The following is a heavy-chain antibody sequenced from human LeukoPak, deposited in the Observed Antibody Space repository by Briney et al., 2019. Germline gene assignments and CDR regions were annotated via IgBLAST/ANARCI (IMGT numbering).Heavy chain of an antibody. CDR2: IKSKTDGGTT. V-gene: IGHV3-15*01. D-gene: IGHD3-3*01. J-gene: IGHJ5*02. CDR1: GFTFSNAW. CDR3: AKGASWSGYYWFDP. Sequence: PGGSLRLSCAASGFTFSNAWVSWVRQAPGKGLEWVGRIKSKTDGGTTDYAAPVKGRFTISRDDSKNTLYLQMNSLKTEDTAVYYCAKGASWSGYYWFDPWGQGTLVTVSS.